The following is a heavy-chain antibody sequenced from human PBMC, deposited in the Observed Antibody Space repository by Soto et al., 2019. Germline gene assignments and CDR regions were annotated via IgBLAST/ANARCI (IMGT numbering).Heavy chain of an antibody. V-gene: IGHV4-59*12. CDR1: GGSISSYY. Sequence: PSETLSLTCTVSGGSISSYYWSWIRQPPGKGLEWIGEINQSGSTNYNPSLKSRVTISVDTSKNQFSLKLSSVTAADSAVYYCARVVGSSGWYYGSFDIWGPGTMVTVSS. D-gene: IGHD6-19*01. CDR2: INQSGST. J-gene: IGHJ3*02. CDR3: ARVVGSSGWYYGSFDI.